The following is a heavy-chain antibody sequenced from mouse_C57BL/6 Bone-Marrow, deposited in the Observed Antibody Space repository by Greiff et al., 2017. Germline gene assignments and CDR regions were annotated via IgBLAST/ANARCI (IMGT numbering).Heavy chain of an antibody. CDR3: ARKAYYSNYWFAY. CDR1: GFSLTSYG. CDR2: IWSGGST. J-gene: IGHJ3*01. Sequence: VHLVESGPGLVQPSQSLSITCTVSGFSLTSYGVHWVRQSPGKGLEWLGVIWSGGSTDYNAAFISRLSISKDNSKSQVFFKMNSLQADDTAIYYCARKAYYSNYWFAYWGQGTLVTVSA. D-gene: IGHD2-5*01. V-gene: IGHV2-2*01.